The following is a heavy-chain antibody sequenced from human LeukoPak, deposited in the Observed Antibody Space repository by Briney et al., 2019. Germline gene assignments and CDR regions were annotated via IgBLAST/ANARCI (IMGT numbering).Heavy chain of an antibody. J-gene: IGHJ4*02. CDR2: FDPEDGET. D-gene: IGHD2-15*01. Sequence: ASVKVSCKVSGYTLTELSMHWVRQAPGKGLEWMRGFDPEDGETIYTQKFQGRVTMTEDTSTDTAYMELSSLRSEDTAVYYCATDGGYYFDYWGQGTLVTVSS. CDR1: GYTLTELS. V-gene: IGHV1-24*01. CDR3: ATDGGYYFDY.